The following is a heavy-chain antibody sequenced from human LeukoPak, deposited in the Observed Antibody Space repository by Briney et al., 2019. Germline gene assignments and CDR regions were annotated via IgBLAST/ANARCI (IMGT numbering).Heavy chain of an antibody. J-gene: IGHJ4*02. Sequence: DSVKGRFTISRDNSKNTLYLQMNSLRAEDTAVYYCAKGRVIVVVITFFDYWGQGTLVTVSS. D-gene: IGHD3-22*01. V-gene: IGHV3-23*01. CDR3: AKGRVIVVVITFFDY.